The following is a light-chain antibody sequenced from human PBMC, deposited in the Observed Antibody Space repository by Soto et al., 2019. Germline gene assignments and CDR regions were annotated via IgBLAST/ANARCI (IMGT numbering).Light chain of an antibody. CDR3: QQYGSSPIT. J-gene: IGKJ5*01. CDR1: QSFRGL. CDR2: DAY. Sequence: EIVLKQSPGTLSLYPGERATLSCRASQSFRGLLAWYQQKPGQAPRLLIYDAYNRATGIPPRFSGSGSGTDFTLTISSLEPEDFAVYYCQQYGSSPITFGQGTRLEI. V-gene: IGKV3-20*01.